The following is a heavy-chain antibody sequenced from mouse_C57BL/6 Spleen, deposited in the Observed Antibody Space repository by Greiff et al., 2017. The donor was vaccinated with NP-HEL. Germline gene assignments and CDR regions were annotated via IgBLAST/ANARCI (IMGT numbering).Heavy chain of an antibody. CDR3: ARLGRHYYYGTGFAY. CDR1: GYTFTGYW. D-gene: IGHD1-1*01. V-gene: IGHV1-9*01. J-gene: IGHJ3*01. CDR2: ILPGSGST. Sequence: VQLQQSGAELLKPGASVKLSCKATGYTFTGYWIEWVKQRPGHGLEWIGEILPGSGSTNYNEKFKGKATLTADTSSNTAYMQLSSLTTEDSAIYYCARLGRHYYYGTGFAYWGQGTLVTVSA.